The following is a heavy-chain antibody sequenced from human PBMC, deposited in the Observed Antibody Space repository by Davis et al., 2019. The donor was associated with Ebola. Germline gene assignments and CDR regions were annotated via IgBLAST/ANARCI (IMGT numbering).Heavy chain of an antibody. CDR2: ISTYDGNT. Sequence: SVQVSRLASLYTFPSYGISWVRQAPGQGLEWMGWISTYDGNTKYAQNVQGRVTITTDTSTSTAYLEVGSLRSDDTAVYYCARAQFPTTSDHWGQGTLVTVSS. CDR1: LYTFPSYG. V-gene: IGHV1-18*01. J-gene: IGHJ4*02. D-gene: IGHD1-1*01. CDR3: ARAQFPTTSDH.